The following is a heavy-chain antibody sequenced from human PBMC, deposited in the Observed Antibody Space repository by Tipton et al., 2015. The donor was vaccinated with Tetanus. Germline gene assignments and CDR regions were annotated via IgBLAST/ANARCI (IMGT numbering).Heavy chain of an antibody. D-gene: IGHD3-10*01. CDR1: GGSISDKKYY. CDR2: IYFEGST. V-gene: IGHV4-39*02. Sequence: TLSLTCTVSGGSISDKKYYWGRIRQPPGRGLEWIASIYFEGSTYYSPSFKSRVTIAVDTSQNVFSLNVTSVTAADTAVYYCARHLYGYWFDPWGQGALVTVSS. CDR3: ARHLYGYWFDP. J-gene: IGHJ5*02.